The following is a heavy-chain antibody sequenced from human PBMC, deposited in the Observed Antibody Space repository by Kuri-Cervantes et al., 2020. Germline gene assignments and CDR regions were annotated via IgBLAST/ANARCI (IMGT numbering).Heavy chain of an antibody. CDR3: ARDVGGRISQTPGWFAP. CDR1: GGSISSGGYY. J-gene: IGHJ5*02. CDR2: IYYSGST. D-gene: IGHD2-15*01. Sequence: SETLSLTCTVSGGSISSGGYYWSWIRQHPGKGLEWIGYIYYSGSTYYHPSLKSRVTISADTSKNQFSLKLSSVPAADTAVYYFARDVGGRISQTPGWFAPWGQGTLVTVSS. V-gene: IGHV4-31*03.